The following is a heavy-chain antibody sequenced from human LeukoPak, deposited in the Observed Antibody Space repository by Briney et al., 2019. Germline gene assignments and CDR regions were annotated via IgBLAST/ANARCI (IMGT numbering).Heavy chain of an antibody. D-gene: IGHD4-23*01. V-gene: IGHV4-59*08. CDR3: ARRSLDYGGNTPWDFDY. CDR1: GGSISSYY. J-gene: IGHJ4*02. CDR2: IYYSGST. Sequence: SETLSLTCTVSGGSISSYYWSWIRQPPGKGLEWIGYIYYSGSTNYNPSLKSRVTISVDTSKNQFSLKLSSVTAADTAVYYCARRSLDYGGNTPWDFDYWGQGTLVTVSS.